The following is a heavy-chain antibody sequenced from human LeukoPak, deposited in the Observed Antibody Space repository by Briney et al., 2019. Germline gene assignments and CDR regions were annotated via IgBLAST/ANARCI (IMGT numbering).Heavy chain of an antibody. CDR1: GGSIRNYY. CDR3: ATLMSPFDY. CDR2: IYYSGST. V-gene: IGHV4-59*01. Sequence: SETLSLTCTVSGGSIRNYYWSWIRQPPGKGLEWIGYIYYSGSTNYNPSLRGQVTISVDTSKNQFSLKLSSVTAADTAVYYCATLMSPFDYWGQGTLVTVSS. J-gene: IGHJ4*02.